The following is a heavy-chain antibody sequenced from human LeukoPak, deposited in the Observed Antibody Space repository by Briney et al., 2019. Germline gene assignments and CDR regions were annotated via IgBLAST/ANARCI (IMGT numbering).Heavy chain of an antibody. V-gene: IGHV3-23*01. CDR2: LSGSGVRT. J-gene: IGHJ4*02. CDR1: GFTFSNYA. CDR3: ARAEGYSTGWFSY. D-gene: IGHD6-19*01. Sequence: GGSLRLSCTVSGFTFSNYAMTWVRQAPGKGLEWVSGLSGSGVRTDYADSVKGRFTVSRDISKDTLYLQMNDLRAEDTAVYYCARAEGYSTGWFSYWGQGTLVTVSS.